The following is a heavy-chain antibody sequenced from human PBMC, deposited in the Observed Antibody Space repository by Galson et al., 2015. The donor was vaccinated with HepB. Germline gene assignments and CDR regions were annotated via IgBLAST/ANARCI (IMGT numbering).Heavy chain of an antibody. CDR1: GGTFSGYA. V-gene: IGHV1-69*13. CDR3: AREGRIAVAGTGWFDP. J-gene: IGHJ5*02. D-gene: IGHD6-19*01. Sequence: SVKVSCKASGGTFSGYAISWVRQAPGQGLEWMGGIIPIFGTANYAQKFQGRVTITADESTSTAYMELSSLRSEDTAVYYCAREGRIAVAGTGWFDPWGQGTLVTVSS. CDR2: IIPIFGTA.